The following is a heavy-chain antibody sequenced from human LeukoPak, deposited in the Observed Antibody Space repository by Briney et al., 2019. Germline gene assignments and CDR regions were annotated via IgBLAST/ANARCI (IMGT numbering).Heavy chain of an antibody. V-gene: IGHV1-18*01. D-gene: IGHD6-25*01. Sequence: ASVKVSCKASGYSFSSYGISWVRQAPGQGLEWMGWINVHNGNTKYTQKFQGRVTMTTDTSTSTAYMELRGLRSDDTAVYYCARDLFLYSSGWTGFFDYWGQGTLVTVSS. CDR1: GYSFSSYG. CDR3: ARDLFLYSSGWTGFFDY. CDR2: INVHNGNT. J-gene: IGHJ4*02.